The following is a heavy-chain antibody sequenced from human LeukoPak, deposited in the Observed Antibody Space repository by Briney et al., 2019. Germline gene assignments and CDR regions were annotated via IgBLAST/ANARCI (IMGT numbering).Heavy chain of an antibody. CDR1: GFTVSSNY. D-gene: IGHD4-17*01. Sequence: PGGSLRLSCAASGFTVSSNYMSWVRQAPGKGLVWVSRINSDGSSTSYADSVKGRFTISRDNAKNTLYLQMNSLRAEDTAVYYCARDPLRRYGSSLSSRGMDVWGQGTTVTVSS. CDR2: INSDGSST. CDR3: ARDPLRRYGSSLSSRGMDV. V-gene: IGHV3-74*01. J-gene: IGHJ6*02.